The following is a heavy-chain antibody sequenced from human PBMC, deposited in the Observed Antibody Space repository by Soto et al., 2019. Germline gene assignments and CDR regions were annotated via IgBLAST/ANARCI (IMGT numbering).Heavy chain of an antibody. CDR3: ARVWVGELLSWFDP. Sequence: SETLSLTCAVSGGSISSGGYSWSWIRQPPGKGLEWIGYIYYSGSTYYNPSLKSRVTISVDTSKNQFSLKLSSVTAADTAVYYCARVWVGELLSWFDPWGQGTLVTVSS. CDR2: IYYSGST. D-gene: IGHD3-10*01. V-gene: IGHV4-30-4*08. CDR1: GGSISSGGYS. J-gene: IGHJ5*02.